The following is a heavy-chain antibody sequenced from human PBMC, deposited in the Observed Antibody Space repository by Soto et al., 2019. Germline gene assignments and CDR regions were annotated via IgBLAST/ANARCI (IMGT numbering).Heavy chain of an antibody. CDR1: GYTFTSYG. D-gene: IGHD3-3*01. V-gene: IGHV1-18*01. CDR2: ISAYNGNT. Sequence: ASVKVSCKASGYTFTSYGISWVRQAPGQGLEWMGWISAYNGNTNYAQKLQGRVTMTTDTSTSTAYMELRSLRSGDTAVYYCARDRLPGYDFWSGYSPYYYYGMDVWGQGTTVTVSS. CDR3: ARDRLPGYDFWSGYSPYYYYGMDV. J-gene: IGHJ6*02.